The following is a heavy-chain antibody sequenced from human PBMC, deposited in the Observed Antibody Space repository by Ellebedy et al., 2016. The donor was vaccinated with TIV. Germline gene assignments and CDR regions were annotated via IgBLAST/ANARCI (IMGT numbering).Heavy chain of an antibody. J-gene: IGHJ6*02. CDR3: ARGQEVVAAAGHYYYYGMDV. CDR1: GGSISSYY. V-gene: IGHV4-59*12. Sequence: MPSETLSLTCTVSGGSISSYYWSWIRQPPGKGLEWIGYIYYSGSTNYNPSLKSRVTISVDTSKNQFSLKLSSVTAADTAVYYCARGQEVVAAAGHYYYYGMDVWGQGTTVTVSS. D-gene: IGHD6-13*01. CDR2: IYYSGST.